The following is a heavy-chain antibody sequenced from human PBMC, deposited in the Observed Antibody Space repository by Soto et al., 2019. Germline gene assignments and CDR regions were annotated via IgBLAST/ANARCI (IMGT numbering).Heavy chain of an antibody. Sequence: TLSLTCAVSGGSISSGGYSWSWIRQPPGKGLEWIGYIYHSGSTYYNPSLKSRVTISVDTSKNQFSLKLSSVTAADTAVYYCARSPVDRHWPYYYYYMDVWGKGTTVPVSS. CDR2: IYHSGST. CDR3: ARSPVDRHWPYYYYYMDV. J-gene: IGHJ6*03. V-gene: IGHV4-30-2*02. D-gene: IGHD5-12*01. CDR1: GGSISSGGYS.